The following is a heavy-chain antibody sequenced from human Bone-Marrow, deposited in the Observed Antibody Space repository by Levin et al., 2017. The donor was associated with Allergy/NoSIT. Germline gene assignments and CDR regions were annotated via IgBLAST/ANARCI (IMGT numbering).Heavy chain of an antibody. Sequence: RWGALRLSCKGSGYSFTSYWISWVRQMPGKGLEWMGRIDPSDSYTNYSPSFQGHVTISADKSISTAYLQWSSLKASDTAMYYCARQVVVAATRVGFDPWGQGTLVTVSS. CDR2: IDPSDSYT. D-gene: IGHD2-15*01. CDR1: GYSFTSYW. CDR3: ARQVVVAATRVGFDP. J-gene: IGHJ5*02. V-gene: IGHV5-10-1*01.